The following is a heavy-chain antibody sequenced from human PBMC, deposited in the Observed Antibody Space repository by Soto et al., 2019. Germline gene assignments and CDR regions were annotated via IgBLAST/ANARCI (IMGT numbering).Heavy chain of an antibody. CDR1: GGSISSGGYY. J-gene: IGHJ3*02. Sequence: SETLSLTCTVSGGSISSGGYYWSWIRQHPGKGLEWIGYIYYSGSTYYNPSLKSRVTISVDTSKNQFSLKLSSVTAADTAVYYCARDDSGGYDAFAIWGQGTMVTVSS. CDR3: ARDDSGGYDAFAI. CDR2: IYYSGST. V-gene: IGHV4-31*03. D-gene: IGHD6-25*01.